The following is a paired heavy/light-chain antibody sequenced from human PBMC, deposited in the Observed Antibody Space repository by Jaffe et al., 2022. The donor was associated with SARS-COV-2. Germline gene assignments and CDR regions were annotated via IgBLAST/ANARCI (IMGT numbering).Heavy chain of an antibody. D-gene: IGHD4-17*01. CDR2: ISRDVSRD. J-gene: IGHJ3*02. Sequence: QMQLVESGGGVVQPGGSLRLSCAASGFTFSPYYMHWVRQAPGKGLEWVATISRDVSRDFYVDSVKGRFTISRDNSNNMLYMQLNSLRTEDTAVYFCAKDVTNYGAFDIWGQGTMVTVSS. V-gene: IGHV3-30*18. CDR3: AKDVTNYGAFDI. CDR1: GFTFSPYY.
Light chain of an antibody. CDR2: GAY. CDR1: QSLSSTF. CDR3: QRYGNSPMYS. V-gene: IGKV3-20*01. J-gene: IGKJ2*03. Sequence: DIILTQSPGTLSLSPGERATLSCRASQSLSSTFLAWYQQKPGQAPRLIIYGAYSRATGIPDRFSGSGSGTEFTLTISRLEPEDFAVYFCQRYGNSPMYSFGQGTRLDIK.